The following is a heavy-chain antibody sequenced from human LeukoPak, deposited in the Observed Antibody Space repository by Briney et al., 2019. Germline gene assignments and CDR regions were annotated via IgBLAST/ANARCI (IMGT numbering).Heavy chain of an antibody. J-gene: IGHJ6*03. D-gene: IGHD1-26*01. CDR3: ARVDSGSYPNYYYYMDV. CDR1: AFAFSTYA. Sequence: GGSLRLSCAASAFAFSTYAMHWVRQAPGKGLQWVAVVSYDGSIKYYADSVKGRFTISRDNAKNSLYLQMNSLRAEDTAVYYCARVDSGSYPNYYYYMDVWGKGTTVTVSS. CDR2: VSYDGSIK. V-gene: IGHV3-30*04.